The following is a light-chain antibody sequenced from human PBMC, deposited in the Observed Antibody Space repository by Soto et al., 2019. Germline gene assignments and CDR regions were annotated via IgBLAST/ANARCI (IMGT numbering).Light chain of an antibody. J-gene: IGKJ2*01. CDR3: QQSYSTPQDFT. CDR2: AAS. CDR1: QSISSY. Sequence: DIQMTQSPSSLSASVGDRVTITCRASQSISSYLNWYQQKPGKAPKLLIYAASSLQSGVPSRFSGSGSGTDFTLXISSLXPEDFATYYCQQSYSTPQDFTFGQGTKLEIK. V-gene: IGKV1-39*01.